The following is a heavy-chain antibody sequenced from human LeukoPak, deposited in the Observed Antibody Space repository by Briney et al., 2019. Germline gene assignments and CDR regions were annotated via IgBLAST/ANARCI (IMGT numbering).Heavy chain of an antibody. V-gene: IGHV3-74*01. CDR3: GREIKAPGKTLEY. J-gene: IGHJ4*02. CDR2: INGDWTYT. D-gene: IGHD5-24*01. CDR1: GFTSSSYW. Sequence: GGSLTLSCALSGFTSSSYWMHWVRQVRGKGLVWVSRINGDWTYTVYADSVKGRFTISRDKGKNTLYLQMNSLRGEDTAVYYCGREIKAPGKTLEYWGQGTLVTVSS.